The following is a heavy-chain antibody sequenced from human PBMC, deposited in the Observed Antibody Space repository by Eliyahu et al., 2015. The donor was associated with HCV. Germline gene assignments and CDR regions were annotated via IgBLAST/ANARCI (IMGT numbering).Heavy chain of an antibody. CDR1: GFPXXDYX. V-gene: IGHV3-11*04. Sequence: QVQLVESGGGLVKPGGSLRLSCAASGFPXXDYXMTWIRQXPGKGLEWVSYISSYGSTIYYADSVKGRFTISRDNAKNSLYLQMNSLRAEDTAVYYCARGLTNWGYNWFDPWGQGTLVTVSS. CDR2: ISSYGSTI. J-gene: IGHJ5*02. CDR3: ARGLTNWGYNWFDP. D-gene: IGHD7-27*01.